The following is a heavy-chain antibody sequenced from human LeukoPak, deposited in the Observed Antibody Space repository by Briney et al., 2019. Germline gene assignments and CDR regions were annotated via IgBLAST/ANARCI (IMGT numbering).Heavy chain of an antibody. J-gene: IGHJ6*02. V-gene: IGHV4-39*02. CDR2: IYYSGSA. CDR1: GGSISSSSYY. Sequence: PSETLSLTCTVSGGSISSSSYYWGWIRQPPEKGLEWIGSIYYSGSAYYNPSLKSRVTISVDTYKNQFSLKLSSVTAADTAVYYCAREKVRQSGMDVWGQGTTVTVSS. CDR3: AREKVRQSGMDV. D-gene: IGHD2-2*01.